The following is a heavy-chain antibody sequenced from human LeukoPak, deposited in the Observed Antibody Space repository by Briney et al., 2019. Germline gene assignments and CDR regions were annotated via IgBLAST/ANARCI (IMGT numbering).Heavy chain of an antibody. CDR2: ISGSGGST. CDR3: AKGYVWGSYRPYYFDY. V-gene: IGHV3-23*01. D-gene: IGHD3-16*02. Sequence: GGSLRLSCAASGFTFSSYAMSWVRQAPGKGLEWVSAISGSGGSTYYADSVKGRFTISRDNSKNALYLQMNSLRAEDTAVYYCAKGYVWGSYRPYYFDYWGQGTLVTVSS. J-gene: IGHJ4*02. CDR1: GFTFSSYA.